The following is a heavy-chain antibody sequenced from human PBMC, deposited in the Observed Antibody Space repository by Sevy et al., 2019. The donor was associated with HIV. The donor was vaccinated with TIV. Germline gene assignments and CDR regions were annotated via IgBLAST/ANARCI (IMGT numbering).Heavy chain of an antibody. D-gene: IGHD3-10*01. V-gene: IGHV3-43*01. CDR1: GFTFDDYT. CDR3: AKDIPGYSGFDH. J-gene: IGHJ4*02. CDR2: ISWDAKKT. Sequence: GGSLRLSCAASGFTFDDYTMHWVRQVPGKGLEWVSLISWDAKKTDYADSVEGRFTVSRYNRKNSLYLQMNSLRSEDTALYFCAKDIPGYSGFDHWGQGTLVTVSS.